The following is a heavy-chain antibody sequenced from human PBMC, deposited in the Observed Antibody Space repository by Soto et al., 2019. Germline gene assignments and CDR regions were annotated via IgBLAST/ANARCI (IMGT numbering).Heavy chain of an antibody. Sequence: LRLSCAASGFTFSSYAMSWVRQAPGKGLEWVSAISGSGGSTYYADSVKGRFTISRDNSKNTLYLQMNSLRAEDTAVYYCAKDRGLRYLPGYGMDVWGQGTTVTVSS. CDR2: ISGSGGST. CDR3: AKDRGLRYLPGYGMDV. J-gene: IGHJ6*02. V-gene: IGHV3-23*01. CDR1: GFTFSSYA. D-gene: IGHD3-9*01.